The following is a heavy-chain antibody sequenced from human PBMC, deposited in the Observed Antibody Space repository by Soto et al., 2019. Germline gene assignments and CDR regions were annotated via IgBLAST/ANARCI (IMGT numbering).Heavy chain of an antibody. CDR1: GGSISTSTYY. CDR2: IFYSGST. CDR3: ARQKWELLSVVFDP. V-gene: IGHV4-39*01. D-gene: IGHD1-26*01. J-gene: IGHJ5*02. Sequence: QVQLQESGPGLVKPSETLSLTCSVSGGSISTSTYYWGWIRQPPGKGLEWIGSIFYSGSTYHNPSLKSRVTISVDTSKNQFSLKLSSVTAADTAVYFCARQKWELLSVVFDPWGQGTLVTVSS.